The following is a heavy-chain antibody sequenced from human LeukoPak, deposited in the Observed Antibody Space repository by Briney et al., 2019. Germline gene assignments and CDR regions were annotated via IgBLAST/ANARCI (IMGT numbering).Heavy chain of an antibody. CDR1: GGSISSGDYY. V-gene: IGHV4-30-4*01. J-gene: IGHJ4*02. D-gene: IGHD4-23*01. CDR2: IYYSGST. Sequence: SQTLSLTCTVSGGSISSGDYYWSWIRQPPGKGLEWIGYIYYSGSTYYNPSLKSRVTISVDTSKNQFSLKLTSVTAADTAVYYCARDLLNEGNHLDYWGQGTLVTVSS. CDR3: ARDLLNEGNHLDY.